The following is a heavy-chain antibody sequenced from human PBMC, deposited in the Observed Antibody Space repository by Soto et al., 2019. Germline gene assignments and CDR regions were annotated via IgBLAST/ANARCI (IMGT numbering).Heavy chain of an antibody. Sequence: PGGSLRLSCIASGFSFSNAWMSWVRQIPGKGLEFVGRIKSKSDGGTAEHAAPVKGRFSLSRDDSKNTLYLQMNSLKTEDTALYYCTTDDNSRFDYWGQGTQVTVSS. V-gene: IGHV3-15*01. J-gene: IGHJ4*02. CDR2: IKSKSDGGTA. CDR3: TTDDNSRFDY. CDR1: GFSFSNAW. D-gene: IGHD1-20*01.